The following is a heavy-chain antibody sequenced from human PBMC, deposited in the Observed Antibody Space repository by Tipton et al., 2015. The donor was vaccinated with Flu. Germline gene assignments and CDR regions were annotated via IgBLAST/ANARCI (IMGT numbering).Heavy chain of an antibody. D-gene: IGHD3-10*01. CDR3: ARDPNGLWFGDRTGRFDP. V-gene: IGHV4-39*07. CDR2: IYYSGST. J-gene: IGHJ5*02. CDR1: GGSISSSSYY. Sequence: LRLSCTVSGGSISSSSYYWGWIRQPPGKGLEWIGSIYYSGSTYYNPSLKSRVTISVDTSKNQFSLKLSSVTAADTAAYYCARDPNGLWFGDRTGRFDPWGQGTLVTVSS.